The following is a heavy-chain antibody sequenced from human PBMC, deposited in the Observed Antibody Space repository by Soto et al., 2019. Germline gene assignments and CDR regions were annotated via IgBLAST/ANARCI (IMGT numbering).Heavy chain of an antibody. CDR1: GLTFSSYW. J-gene: IGHJ4*02. V-gene: IGHV3-74*01. CDR3: ARAPYSSGWWGLGY. D-gene: IGHD6-19*01. Sequence: EVPLVESRGGLVQPGGSPRLSCAASGLTFSSYWMHWVRQAPGKGRVWVSRISTDGSVTTYADSVKGRFTISRDNAKHTLYLQMNSLRTEDTAVYYCARAPYSSGWWGLGYWGKGTLVTVSS. CDR2: ISTDGSVT.